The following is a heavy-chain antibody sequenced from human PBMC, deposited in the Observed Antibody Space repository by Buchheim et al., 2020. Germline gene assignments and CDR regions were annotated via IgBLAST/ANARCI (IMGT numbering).Heavy chain of an antibody. V-gene: IGHV3-7*01. CDR3: ARVSDSSWGKF. Sequence: EVQLVESGGALVQPGGSLRLSCATSGFTFTNYGMRWVRQAPGKGLEWVASVNQDGSGQYYVDSVKGRFTISRDNAKNSVVLQMNSLRAEDTAVYYCARVSDSSWGKFWGQGTL. D-gene: IGHD7-27*01. CDR1: GFTFTNYG. CDR2: VNQDGSGQ. J-gene: IGHJ4*02.